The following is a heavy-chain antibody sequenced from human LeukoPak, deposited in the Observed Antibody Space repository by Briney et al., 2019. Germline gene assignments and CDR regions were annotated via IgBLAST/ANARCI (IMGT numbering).Heavy chain of an antibody. CDR3: AKGMAVAGTLDY. D-gene: IGHD6-19*01. V-gene: IGHV3-23*01. J-gene: IGHJ4*02. Sequence: PGGSLRLSCAASGFTFKTYSMNWVRQAPGKGLEWVSAISGSGGSTYYADSVKGRFTISGDNSKNTLYLQMNSLRAEDTAVYYCAKGMAVAGTLDYWGQGTLVTVSS. CDR2: ISGSGGST. CDR1: GFTFKTYS.